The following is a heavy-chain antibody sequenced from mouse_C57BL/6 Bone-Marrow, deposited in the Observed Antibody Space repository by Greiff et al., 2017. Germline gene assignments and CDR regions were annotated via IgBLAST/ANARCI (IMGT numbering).Heavy chain of an antibody. D-gene: IGHD2-3*01. CDR3: ARDGYYFYCAMDY. V-gene: IGHV1-9*01. CDR2: ILPGSGST. CDR1: GYTFTSYW. J-gene: IGHJ4*01. Sequence: VQLQQSGAELMKPGASVKLSCKATGYTFTSYWIEWVKQRPGHGLEWIGEILPGSGSTNYNEKFKGKATFTADTSSNTAYMQLSSLTTEDSAIYYCARDGYYFYCAMDYGGQGTSVTVAS.